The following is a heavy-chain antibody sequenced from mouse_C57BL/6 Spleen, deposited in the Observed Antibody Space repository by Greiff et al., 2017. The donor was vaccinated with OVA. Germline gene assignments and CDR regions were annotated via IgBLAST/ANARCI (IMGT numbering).Heavy chain of an antibody. CDR1: GFTFSDYG. D-gene: IGHD1-1*01. Sequence: EVNLVESGGGLVKPGGSLKLSCAASGFTFSDYGMHWVRQAPEKGLEWVAYISSGSSTIYYADTVKGRFTISRDNAKNTLFLQMTSLRSEDTAMYYCARLVSPYGSSWYYAMDYWGQGTSVTVSS. CDR2: ISSGSSTI. CDR3: ARLVSPYGSSWYYAMDY. J-gene: IGHJ4*01. V-gene: IGHV5-17*01.